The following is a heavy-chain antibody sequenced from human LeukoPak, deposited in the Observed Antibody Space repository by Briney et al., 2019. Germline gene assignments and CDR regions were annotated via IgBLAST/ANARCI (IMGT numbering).Heavy chain of an antibody. CDR1: GFTFGDYA. CDR2: ISGSGDST. D-gene: IGHD3-16*01. V-gene: IGHV3-23*01. CDR3: AKALGDWPTTLDY. Sequence: GGSLRLSCTASGFTFGDYAVNWVRQSPGKGLEWVSGISGSGDSTYYADSVKGRFTVSRDNSKNTLYLQMNSLTAADTAVYFCAKALGDWPTTLDYWGRGTLVTVSS. J-gene: IGHJ4*02.